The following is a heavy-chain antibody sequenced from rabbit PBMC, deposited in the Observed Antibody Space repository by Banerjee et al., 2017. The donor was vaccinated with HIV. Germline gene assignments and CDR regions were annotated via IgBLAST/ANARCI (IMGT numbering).Heavy chain of an antibody. CDR3: ARDLAGVIGWNFNL. J-gene: IGHJ4*01. D-gene: IGHD4-1*01. CDR2: IHAGSSGST. V-gene: IGHV1S40*01. Sequence: LEESGGDLVKPGASLTLTCTASGFSFSSSYYMCWVRQAPGKGLEWIACIHAGSSGSTYYASWAKGRFTISKASWTTVTLQMTSLTAADTASYFCARDLAGVIGWNFNLWGPGTLVTVS. CDR1: GFSFSSSYY.